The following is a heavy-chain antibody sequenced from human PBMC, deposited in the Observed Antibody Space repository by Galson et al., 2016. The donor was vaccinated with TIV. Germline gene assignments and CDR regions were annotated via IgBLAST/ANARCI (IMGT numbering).Heavy chain of an antibody. Sequence: SLRLSCAASGFNFDDYDMYWVRQAPGKGLEWVSGISWNSNSFGYADSVKGRFTISRDNAKNALFLEMNSLRVEDTAVYYWAKDTHPDYGVDGVCYWDAFVLCGQGTKVTGSS. CDR1: GFNFDDYD. V-gene: IGHV3-9*01. CDR2: ISWNSNSF. D-gene: IGHD4/OR15-4a*01. J-gene: IGHJ3*01. CDR3: AKDTHPDYGVDGVCYWDAFVL.